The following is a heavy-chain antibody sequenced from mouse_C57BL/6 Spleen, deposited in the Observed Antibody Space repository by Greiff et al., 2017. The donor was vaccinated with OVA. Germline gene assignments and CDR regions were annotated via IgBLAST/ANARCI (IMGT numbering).Heavy chain of an antibody. J-gene: IGHJ2*01. CDR3: ARSEGRLRRPDY. V-gene: IGHV1-39*01. D-gene: IGHD2-2*01. CDR1: GYSFTDYN. Sequence: EVQLQESGPELVKPGASVKISCKASGYSFTDYNMNWVKPSNGKSLEWIGVINPNYGTTRYNQKFKGKATLTVDPSSSTAYMQLNSLTSEDSAVYDCARSEGRLRRPDYWGQGTTLTVSS. CDR2: INPNYGTT.